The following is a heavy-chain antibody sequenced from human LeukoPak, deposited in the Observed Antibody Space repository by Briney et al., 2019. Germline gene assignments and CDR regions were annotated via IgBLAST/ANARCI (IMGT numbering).Heavy chain of an antibody. Sequence: GGSLRLSCAASGFTFSDYYMNWIRQAPGKGLEWISYISSGAKTIYSADSAKGRFTISRDNAKNSLSLQMNSLRAEDTAVYYCARGGGGYYPPVGHFDLWGRGTLVTVSS. CDR1: GFTFSDYY. V-gene: IGHV3-11*04. CDR3: ARGGGGYYPPVGHFDL. D-gene: IGHD1-26*01. J-gene: IGHJ2*01. CDR2: ISSGAKTI.